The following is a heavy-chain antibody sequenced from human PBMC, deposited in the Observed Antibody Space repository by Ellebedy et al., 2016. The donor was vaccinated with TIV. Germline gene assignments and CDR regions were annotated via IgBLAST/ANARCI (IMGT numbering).Heavy chain of an antibody. D-gene: IGHD1-26*01. V-gene: IGHV3-7*03. CDR2: IKQDGSKR. Sequence: PGGSLRLSCAAPGFTFSSYAMSWVRQAPGKGLEWVANIKQDGSKRFYVDSVKGRITISRDNAKNSLYLQMHNLRAEDTAVYYCARDTLVGVTDSYFDYWGQGTLVTVSS. J-gene: IGHJ4*02. CDR3: ARDTLVGVTDSYFDY. CDR1: GFTFSSYA.